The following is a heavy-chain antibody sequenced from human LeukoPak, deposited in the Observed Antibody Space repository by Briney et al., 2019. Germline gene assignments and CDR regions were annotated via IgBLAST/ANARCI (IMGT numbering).Heavy chain of an antibody. Sequence: GESLKISCKGSGCSFTSYWIGWVRQMPGKGLEWMGIIYPGDSDTRYSPSFQGQVTISADKSISTAYLQWSSLKASDTAMYYCARMQWLASGWFDPWGQGTLVTVSS. CDR1: GCSFTSYW. CDR3: ARMQWLASGWFDP. V-gene: IGHV5-51*01. J-gene: IGHJ5*02. D-gene: IGHD6-19*01. CDR2: IYPGDSDT.